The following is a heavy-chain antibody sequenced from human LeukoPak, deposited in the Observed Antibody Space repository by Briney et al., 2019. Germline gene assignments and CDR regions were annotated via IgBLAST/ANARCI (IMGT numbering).Heavy chain of an antibody. J-gene: IGHJ4*02. CDR1: GFTFSNFL. CDR2: ISGSGGDT. V-gene: IGHV3-23*01. Sequence: GSLRLSCAASGFTFSNFLMTWVRQAPGKGPEWVSAISGSGGDTYYADSVKGRFTISRDNSKNTLYLQMNSLRAEDTAVCYCAKKGATTGDFDYWGQGTLVTVSS. CDR3: AKKGATTGDFDY. D-gene: IGHD1-26*01.